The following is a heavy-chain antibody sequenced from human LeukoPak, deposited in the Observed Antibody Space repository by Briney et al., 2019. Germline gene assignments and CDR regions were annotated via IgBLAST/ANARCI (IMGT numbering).Heavy chain of an antibody. J-gene: IGHJ4*02. CDR1: GFTFSSYA. CDR2: ISYDGSNN. Sequence: GGSLRLSCAASGFTFSSYAMHWVRQAPGKGLEWVAVISYDGSNNYYADSVKGRFTISRDNSKNTLYLQMNSLRAEDTAVYYCAKVSSGYYYDSFDYWGQGTLVTVSS. V-gene: IGHV3-30*04. CDR3: AKVSSGYYYDSFDY. D-gene: IGHD3-22*01.